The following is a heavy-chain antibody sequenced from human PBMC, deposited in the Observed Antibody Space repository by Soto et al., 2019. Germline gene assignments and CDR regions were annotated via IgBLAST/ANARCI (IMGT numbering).Heavy chain of an antibody. V-gene: IGHV3-30-3*01. J-gene: IGHJ6*02. CDR2: ISYDGSNQ. Sequence: PGGSLRLSCAASGFSFSRHGMHWVRQAPGKGPEWVAVISYDGSNQDYADSVKGRFSISRDNSKNTVYLQMNSLRVEDSAVYYCARDRSSTYYYYGMDLWGHGTTVTVSS. D-gene: IGHD6-19*01. CDR1: GFSFSRHG. CDR3: ARDRSSTYYYYGMDL.